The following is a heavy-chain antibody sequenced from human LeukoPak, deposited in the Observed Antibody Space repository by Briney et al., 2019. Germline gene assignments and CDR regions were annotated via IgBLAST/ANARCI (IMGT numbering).Heavy chain of an antibody. Sequence: PSETLSLTCTVSAGSISYYYWSWLRQPAGKGLEWIGRIYVGGSTNYSPSLKSRVSMSLDKSKNQLSLKLISVSAADTAVYYCARWHMNSQDVWGRGTAVTVS. J-gene: IGHJ6*02. CDR3: ARWHMNSQDV. CDR1: AGSISYYY. V-gene: IGHV4-4*07. D-gene: IGHD4-23*01. CDR2: IYVGGST.